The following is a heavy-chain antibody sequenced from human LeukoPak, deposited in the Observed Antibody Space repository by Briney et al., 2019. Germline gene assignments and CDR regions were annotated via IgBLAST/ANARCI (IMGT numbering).Heavy chain of an antibody. CDR1: GFTVSSTY. D-gene: IGHD3-16*01. CDR3: AKGGLRGGTYNDDF. Sequence: PGTSLRLSCAASGFTVSSTYMSWVRQAPGKGLEWVSVIYSGGSTHYADSVKGRFTISRDNFKNTLYLQMNSLRAEDTALYYCAKGGLRGGTYNDDFWGQGTLVTVSS. CDR2: IYSGGST. V-gene: IGHV3-66*01. J-gene: IGHJ4*02.